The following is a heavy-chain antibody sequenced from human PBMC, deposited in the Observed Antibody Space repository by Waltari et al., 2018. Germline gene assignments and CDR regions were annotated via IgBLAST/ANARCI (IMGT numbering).Heavy chain of an antibody. CDR1: GFHLSSYW. Sequence: EVQLVESGGGLVQPGGSLRLSCAAYGFHLSSYWLSWVVQAPGEGVEGVANIEQDGSEKYYVDSVKCRCTISRDNAKTSLYVQMNSLRAEDTAVYYCAREVAGYFDYWGQGTLVTVSS. CDR3: AREVAGYFDY. J-gene: IGHJ4*02. CDR2: IEQDGSEK. D-gene: IGHD6-19*01. V-gene: IGHV3-7*01.